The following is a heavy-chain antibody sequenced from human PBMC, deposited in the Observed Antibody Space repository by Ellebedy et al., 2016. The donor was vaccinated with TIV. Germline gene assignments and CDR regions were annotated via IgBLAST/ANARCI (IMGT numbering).Heavy chain of an antibody. CDR1: GFTFSSYA. V-gene: IGHV3-23*01. D-gene: IGHD3-22*01. CDR3: AKGFYDSDPPFDY. Sequence: GESLKISCAASGFTFSSYAMSWVRQAPGKGLEWVSGISGSGGNTYYADSVKGRFALSRDNSKNTLYLQMDSLRADDTAVYYCAKGFYDSDPPFDYWGQGTLVTVSS. J-gene: IGHJ4*02. CDR2: ISGSGGNT.